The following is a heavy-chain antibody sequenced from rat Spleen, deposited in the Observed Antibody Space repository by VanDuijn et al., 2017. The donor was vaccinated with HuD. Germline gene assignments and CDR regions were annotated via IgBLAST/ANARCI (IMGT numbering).Heavy chain of an antibody. D-gene: IGHD1-11*01. CDR3: ARHRNYGGIPFDF. Sequence: EVHLVESGGGLVQPGRSMKFSCAASGFTFSNYYMAWVRQAPTKGLEWVASISTGGDNTYYRDSVKGRFTISRDNANSTLYLQMDSLRSADTATYYCARHRNYGGIPFDFWGQGVMVTVSS. CDR1: GFTFSNYY. J-gene: IGHJ2*01. CDR2: ISTGGDNT. V-gene: IGHV5-25*01.